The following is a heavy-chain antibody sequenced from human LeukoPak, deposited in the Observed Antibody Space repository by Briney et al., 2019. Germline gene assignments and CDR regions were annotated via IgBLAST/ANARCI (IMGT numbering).Heavy chain of an antibody. V-gene: IGHV3-30-3*01. Sequence: GGSLRLSCAASGFTFSSYAMHWVRQAPGKGLEWVAVISYDGSNKYYADSVKGRFTISRDNSKNTLYLQMNSLRAEDTAVYYCAKDPNGDYIGTSDIWGQGTMVTVSS. J-gene: IGHJ3*02. CDR1: GFTFSSYA. CDR2: ISYDGSNK. D-gene: IGHD4-17*01. CDR3: AKDPNGDYIGTSDI.